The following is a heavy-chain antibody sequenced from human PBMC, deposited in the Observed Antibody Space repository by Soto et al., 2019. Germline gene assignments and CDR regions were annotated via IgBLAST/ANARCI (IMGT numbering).Heavy chain of an antibody. CDR2: MSHSGGT. CDR1: GGSVNSGNYY. V-gene: IGHV4-34*01. D-gene: IGHD1-1*01. CDR3: ARVERGTATTVVDAFDI. Sequence: QVQLQQWGAGLLKPSETLSLTCAVNGGSVNSGNYYWSWIRQPPGKGLEWIGEMSHSGGTHFNPPLKSRVTISVDTSKNQFSLKMSSVTAADTALYYCARVERGTATTVVDAFDIWGPGTMVTVSS. J-gene: IGHJ3*02.